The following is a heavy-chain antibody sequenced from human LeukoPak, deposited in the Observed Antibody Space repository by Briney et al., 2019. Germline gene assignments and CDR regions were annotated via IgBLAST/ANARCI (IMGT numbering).Heavy chain of an antibody. J-gene: IGHJ4*02. Sequence: PGGSLRLSCAASGFILSDYNMNWVRQAPGKGVEGVSFIAISGTYITYADSVKGRFTISRDNAKNSLYLQMNSLRAEDTAVYYCARDLSASARAYDYWGQGTLVTVSS. D-gene: IGHD2-15*01. CDR2: IAISGTYI. V-gene: IGHV3-21*01. CDR1: GFILSDYN. CDR3: ARDLSASARAYDY.